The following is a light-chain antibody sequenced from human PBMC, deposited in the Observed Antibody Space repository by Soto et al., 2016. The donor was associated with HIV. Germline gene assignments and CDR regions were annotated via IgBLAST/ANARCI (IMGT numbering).Light chain of an antibody. CDR2: DDT. CDR3: QVWDSSSDHLV. J-gene: IGLJ2*01. V-gene: IGLV3-21*03. CDR1: XIGSKS. Sequence: SYELTQPPSVSVAPGKTARITCGGNXIGSKSVHWYQQKPGQAPVLVVYDDTRRPSGIPERFSGSNSGNTATLTISRVEAGDEADYYCQVWDSSSDHLVFGGGTKLTVL.